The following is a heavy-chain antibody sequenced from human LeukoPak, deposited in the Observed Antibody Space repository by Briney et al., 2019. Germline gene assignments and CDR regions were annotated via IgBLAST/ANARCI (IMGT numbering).Heavy chain of an antibody. V-gene: IGHV4-59*01. CDR1: GGSISSYY. CDR2: IYYSGST. CDR3: ARGYCSGGSCYSYYYYNYMDV. D-gene: IGHD2-15*01. J-gene: IGHJ6*03. Sequence: SETLSLTCTVSGGSISSYYWSWIRQPPGKGLEWIGYIYYSGSTIYNPSLKSRVTISVDMSKNQFSLRLSSVTAADTAVYYCARGYCSGGSCYSYYYYNYMDVWGKGTTVTVSS.